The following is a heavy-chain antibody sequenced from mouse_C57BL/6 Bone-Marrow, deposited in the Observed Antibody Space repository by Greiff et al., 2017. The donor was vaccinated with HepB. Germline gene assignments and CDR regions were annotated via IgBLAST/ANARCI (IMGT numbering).Heavy chain of an antibody. CDR1: GYSITSGYY. D-gene: IGHD1-1*01. J-gene: IGHJ4*01. Sequence: EVKLVESGPGLVKPSQSLSLTCSVTGYSITSGYYWNWIRQFPGNKLEWMGYISYDGSNNYNPSLKNRISITRDTSKNQFFLKLNSVTTEDTATYYCARGDLLLRDMDYWGQGTSVTVSS. CDR3: ARGDLLLRDMDY. V-gene: IGHV3-6*01. CDR2: ISYDGSN.